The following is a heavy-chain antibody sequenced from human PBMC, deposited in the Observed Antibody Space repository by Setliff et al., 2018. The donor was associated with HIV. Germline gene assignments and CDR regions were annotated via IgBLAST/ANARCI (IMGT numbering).Heavy chain of an antibody. CDR3: ARVTSSPGYFLDY. V-gene: IGHV4-59*01. J-gene: IGHJ4*02. D-gene: IGHD1-1*01. CDR1: GGSMSGLY. CDR2: IYYDGTT. Sequence: SETLSLTCTVSGGSMSGLYWSWIRQPPGKGLEWVGYIYYDGTTTYNPSLKSRATISVDTSENQFSLMLSSATAADTAVYYCARVTSSPGYFLDYCGQGTLVTVSS.